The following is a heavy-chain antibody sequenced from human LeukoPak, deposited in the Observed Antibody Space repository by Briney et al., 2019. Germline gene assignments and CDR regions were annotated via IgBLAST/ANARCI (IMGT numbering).Heavy chain of an antibody. D-gene: IGHD5-12*01. CDR3: ARVRGGYGFDY. V-gene: IGHV3-21*01. CDR1: GFTFSTYS. Sequence: PGGSLRLSCAASGFTFSTYSMDWVRQAPGKGLECVSSISTASSYIYYADSVKGRFTISRDNAKNSLSLQMNSLRAEDTAVYYCARVRGGYGFDYWGQGTLVTVSS. CDR2: ISTASSYI. J-gene: IGHJ4*02.